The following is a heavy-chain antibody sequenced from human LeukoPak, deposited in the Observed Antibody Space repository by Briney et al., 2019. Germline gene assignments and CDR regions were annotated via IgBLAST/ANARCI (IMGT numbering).Heavy chain of an antibody. Sequence: GSLRLSCAASGFTISSNYMSWVRQAPGKGLEWVSVIYSGGSTYYADSVKGRFTISRDNAKNSLYLQMNSLRAEDTAVYYCARDPHPDAFDIWGQGTMVTVSS. V-gene: IGHV3-53*01. CDR2: IYSGGST. CDR1: GFTISSNY. J-gene: IGHJ3*02. CDR3: ARDPHPDAFDI.